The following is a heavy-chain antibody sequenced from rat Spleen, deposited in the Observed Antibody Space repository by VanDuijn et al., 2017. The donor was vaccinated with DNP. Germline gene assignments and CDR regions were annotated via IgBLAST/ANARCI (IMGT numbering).Heavy chain of an antibody. Sequence: EVQLVESGGGLVQPGRSLKLSCAASGFTFSDYYMAWVRQAPTKGLEWVAAITSSGGDTSYPDSVKGRFTISRDNAKNTLNLQMNSLRSEDTATYYCARSAAGIAYWGQGTLVTVSS. J-gene: IGHJ3*01. CDR2: ITSSGGDT. CDR1: GFTFSDYY. D-gene: IGHD1-2*01. CDR3: ARSAAGIAY. V-gene: IGHV5-25*01.